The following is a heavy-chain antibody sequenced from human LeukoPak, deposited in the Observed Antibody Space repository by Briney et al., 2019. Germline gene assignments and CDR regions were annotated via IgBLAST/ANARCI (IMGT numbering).Heavy chain of an antibody. CDR1: GFTFSNAW. J-gene: IGHJ4*02. Sequence: GSLRLSCAASGFTFSNAWMSWVRQTPGKGLEWIGSIYYSGSTYYNPSLKSRVTISVDTSKNQFSLKLSSVTAADTAVYYCAILSRQLGSKIDYWGQGTLVTVSS. V-gene: IGHV4-59*05. CDR3: AILSRQLGSKIDY. CDR2: IYYSGST. D-gene: IGHD2/OR15-2a*01.